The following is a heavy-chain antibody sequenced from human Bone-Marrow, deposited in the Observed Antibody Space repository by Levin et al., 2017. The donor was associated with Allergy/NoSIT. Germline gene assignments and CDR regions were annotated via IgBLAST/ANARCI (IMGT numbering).Heavy chain of an antibody. CDR3: AKKSPYGGNSGY. V-gene: IGHV3-23*01. D-gene: IGHD4-23*01. J-gene: IGHJ4*02. Sequence: GGSLRLSCAASGFTFSSYAMSWVRQAPGKGLEWVSAISGSGAGTYYADSVKGRFTISRDNSKNTLYLQMNSLRAEDTAVYYCAKKSPYGGNSGYWGQGTLVTVSS. CDR1: GFTFSSYA. CDR2: ISGSGAGT.